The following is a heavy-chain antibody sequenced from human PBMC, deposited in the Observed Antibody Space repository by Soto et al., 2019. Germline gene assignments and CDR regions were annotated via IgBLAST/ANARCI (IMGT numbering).Heavy chain of an antibody. J-gene: IGHJ6*02. CDR3: ARHGGDSRVYYGMDV. Sequence: QVHLVQSGAEVKKPGASVKVSCKASGYSFIDYYIHWVRQAPGQGLEWMGWINPHTGGTIYAQKFQGWVTMTRDTSISTPYMEPGSLTSDGTAVYYCARHGGDSRVYYGMDVWGQGTSVTVS. D-gene: IGHD3-10*01. CDR1: GYSFIDYY. CDR2: INPHTGGT. V-gene: IGHV1-2*04.